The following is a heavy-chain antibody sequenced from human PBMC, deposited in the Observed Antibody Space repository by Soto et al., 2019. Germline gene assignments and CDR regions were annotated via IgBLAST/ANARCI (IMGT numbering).Heavy chain of an antibody. D-gene: IGHD3-10*01. Sequence: EVHLVESGGGVVQPGGALRLSCTASGFTFNTHCRHWVRPAPGKGLVWVSRLYFDGITTNYADSVKGRLTVSRANAKNAVYLHVNTPRDEYTAVYYYASGGDRGVDYWGQGTLVTVAS. CDR2: LYFDGITT. CDR1: GFTFNTHC. J-gene: IGHJ4*02. CDR3: ASGGDRGVDY. V-gene: IGHV3-74*01.